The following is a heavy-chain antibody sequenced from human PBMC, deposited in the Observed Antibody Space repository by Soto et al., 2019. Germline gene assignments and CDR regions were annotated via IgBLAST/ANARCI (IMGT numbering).Heavy chain of an antibody. V-gene: IGHV3-21*03. CDR3: TTDSYITIVIIRFDY. D-gene: IGHD3-16*02. CDR1: GFTFSSYS. J-gene: IGHJ4*01. CDR2: ISSSSSYI. Sequence: VGSLRLSCAASGFTFSSYSMNWVRQAPGKGLEWVSSISSSSSYIYYADSVKGRFTISRDNAKNSLYLQMNSLKTEDTAVYYCTTDSYITIVIIRFDYWGHGTLVTVSS.